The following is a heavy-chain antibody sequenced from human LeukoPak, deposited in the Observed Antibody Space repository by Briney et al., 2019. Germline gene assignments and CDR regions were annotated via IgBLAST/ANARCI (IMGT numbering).Heavy chain of an antibody. D-gene: IGHD5-18*01. CDR2: SSAYNGNT. CDR1: GYSFTSFG. Sequence: ASVKVSCKASGYSFTSFGISWVRQAPGQGLEWMGWSSAYNGNTDYVQKFQGRVTMTTDTSTSTAYMELRSLRSDDTAVFYCVRDLGVDTSMIFFDFWGQGTLVTVSS. CDR3: VRDLGVDTSMIFFDF. J-gene: IGHJ4*02. V-gene: IGHV1-18*01.